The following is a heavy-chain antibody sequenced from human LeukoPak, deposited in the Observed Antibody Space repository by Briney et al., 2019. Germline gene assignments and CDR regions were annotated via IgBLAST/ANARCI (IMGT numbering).Heavy chain of an antibody. J-gene: IGHJ4*02. V-gene: IGHV3-23*01. CDR1: GFNFGGYV. CDR2: ISRSGDYT. CDR3: AKSTVLRLGELSYFDY. D-gene: IGHD3-16*02. Sequence: GGSLRLSCAASGFNFGGYVISWVRQAPGKGLEWVSVISRSGDYTKYADSVKGRFTISRDNSKNTLSLQVSGLRAEDTAIYYCAKSTVLRLGELSYFDYWGQGTLVTVSS.